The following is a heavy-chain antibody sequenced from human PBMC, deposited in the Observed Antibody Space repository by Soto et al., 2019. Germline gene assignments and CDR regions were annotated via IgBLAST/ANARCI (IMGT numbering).Heavy chain of an antibody. V-gene: IGHV3-74*01. CDR3: VAPYCSGTWCSAFDY. J-gene: IGHJ4*02. Sequence: GGSLRLSCAASGFAFSSNWMHWVRQAPGKGLVWVSHINNDGSGTTYADSVKGRFTISRDNAKNALYLQMNSVRAEDTAVYFCVAPYCSGTWCSAFDYWGQGTLVTVSS. CDR2: INNDGSGT. D-gene: IGHD2-15*01. CDR1: GFAFSSNW.